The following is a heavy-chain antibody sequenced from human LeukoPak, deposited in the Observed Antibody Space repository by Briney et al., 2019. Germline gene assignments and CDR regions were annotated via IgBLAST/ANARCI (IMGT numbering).Heavy chain of an antibody. D-gene: IGHD3-22*01. Sequence: GGSLRLSCATFDFPFSGYGMHWVRQAPGKGLEWVAFISDGGTKEEYAESLRGRFTISRDSAKNALYLQMNSLRAEDTAVYYCARVAMIVAKPYDNWGQGTLVTVSS. V-gene: IGHV3-30*03. CDR2: ISDGGTKE. CDR3: ARVAMIVAKPYDN. J-gene: IGHJ4*02. CDR1: DFPFSGYG.